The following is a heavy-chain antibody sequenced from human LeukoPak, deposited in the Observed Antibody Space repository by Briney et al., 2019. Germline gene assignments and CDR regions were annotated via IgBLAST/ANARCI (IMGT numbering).Heavy chain of an antibody. D-gene: IGHD6-19*01. J-gene: IGHJ4*02. Sequence: ASVKVSCKASGYTFTGYYMHWVRQAPGQGLEWMGWMNPNTGNTGYAQKFQGRVTMTRNTSISTAYMELSRLRSDDTAVYYCARDADTYSSGWYPAGYWGQGTLVTVSS. V-gene: IGHV1-8*02. CDR2: MNPNTGNT. CDR1: GYTFTGYY. CDR3: ARDADTYSSGWYPAGY.